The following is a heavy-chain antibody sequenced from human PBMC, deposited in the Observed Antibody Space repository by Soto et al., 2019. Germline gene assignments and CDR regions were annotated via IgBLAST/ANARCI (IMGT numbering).Heavy chain of an antibody. CDR2: INPNSGGT. V-gene: IGHV1-2*04. CDR1: GYTFTGYY. J-gene: IGHJ6*02. Sequence: GASVKVSCKASGYTFTGYYMHWVRQAPGQGLEWMGWINPNSGGTNYAQKSQGWVTMTRDTSISTAYMELSRLRSDDTAVYYCARARSGWYPDYYYYGMDVWGQGTTVTVSS. D-gene: IGHD6-19*01. CDR3: ARARSGWYPDYYYYGMDV.